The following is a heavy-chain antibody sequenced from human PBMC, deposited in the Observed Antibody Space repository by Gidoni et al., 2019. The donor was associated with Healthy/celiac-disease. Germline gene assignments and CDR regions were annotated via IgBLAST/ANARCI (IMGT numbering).Heavy chain of an antibody. J-gene: IGHJ4*02. CDR2: ISSSSSYT. Sequence: QVQLVESGGGVVKPGGSLRPSGAASGFTFSDYYMSWLRQAPGKGLEWVSYISSSSSYTYYADSVKGRFTISSDNAKNSLYLQMNSLSAEATAVYYCAREGGIRTFDYWGQGTLVTVSS. V-gene: IGHV3-11*05. D-gene: IGHD3-10*01. CDR1: GFTFSDYY. CDR3: AREGGIRTFDY.